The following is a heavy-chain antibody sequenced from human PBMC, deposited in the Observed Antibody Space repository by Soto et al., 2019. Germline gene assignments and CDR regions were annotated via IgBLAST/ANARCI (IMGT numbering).Heavy chain of an antibody. D-gene: IGHD2-21*02. CDR3: AKDWIGDNCGGGCLGY. CDR1: GFTFRNYA. CDR2: IGDSGDTT. J-gene: IGHJ4*02. V-gene: IGHV3-23*01. Sequence: GGSLRLSCAASGFTFRNYAMTWVRQAPGKGLEWVSTIGDSGDTTYCADSVKGRFTISRDNSKNALYLQMNTLRVEDTAIYYCAKDWIGDNCGGGCLGYWGQGTVVTVSS.